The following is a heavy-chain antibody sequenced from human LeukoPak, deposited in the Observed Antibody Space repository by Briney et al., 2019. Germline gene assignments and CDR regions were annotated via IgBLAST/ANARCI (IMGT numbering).Heavy chain of an antibody. J-gene: IGHJ4*02. CDR2: IRYDGSNK. CDR1: GFTFRTYA. V-gene: IGHV3-30*02. CDR3: AKDSYGDYEGYYFDY. Sequence: GGSLRLSCAASGFTFRTYAMSWVRQAPGKGLEWVAFIRYDGSNKYYADSVKGRFTISRDNSKNTLYLQMNSLRAEDTAVYYCAKDSYGDYEGYYFDYWGQGTLVTVSS. D-gene: IGHD4-17*01.